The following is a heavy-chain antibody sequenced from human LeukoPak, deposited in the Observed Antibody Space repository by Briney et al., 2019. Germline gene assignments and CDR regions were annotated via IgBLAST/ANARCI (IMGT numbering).Heavy chain of an antibody. D-gene: IGHD3-16*01. Sequence: GGSLRLSCAASGFTVSDHYMSWIRQAPGKGLEWVSGISGSGVSTNYADSVKGRFTISRDNSKNTLYLQMDSLRAEDTAVYYCAKDFWGQYYFDYWGQGTLVTVSS. V-gene: IGHV3-23*01. J-gene: IGHJ4*02. CDR1: GFTVSDHY. CDR2: ISGSGVST. CDR3: AKDFWGQYYFDY.